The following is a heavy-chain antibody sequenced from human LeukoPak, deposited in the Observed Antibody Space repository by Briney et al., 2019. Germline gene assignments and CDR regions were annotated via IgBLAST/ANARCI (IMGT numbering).Heavy chain of an antibody. J-gene: IGHJ6*02. Sequence: GASVKVSCKASGYTLTSHHMHWVRQAPGLGLEWMGIIYLTEGSTTDVQKFQGRVTLTRDTSTSTVYMELSRLRSEDTAVYYCARDGGHYDMDVWGQGTTVSASS. V-gene: IGHV1-46*01. CDR3: ARDGGHYDMDV. D-gene: IGHD3-3*01. CDR1: GYTLTSHH. CDR2: IYLTEGST.